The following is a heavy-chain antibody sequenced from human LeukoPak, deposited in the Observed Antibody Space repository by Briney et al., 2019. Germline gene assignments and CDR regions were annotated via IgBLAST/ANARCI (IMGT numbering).Heavy chain of an antibody. Sequence: ASVKVSCKASGYTFTGYYMHWVRQAPGQGLEWMGWINPNSGGTNYAQKFQGRVTMTRTTSITTAYMELTSLRSEDTAVYYCARTDGDLDYWGQGTLVTVSS. CDR2: INPNSGGT. J-gene: IGHJ4*02. CDR1: GYTFTGYY. CDR3: ARTDGDLDY. V-gene: IGHV1-2*02. D-gene: IGHD4-17*01.